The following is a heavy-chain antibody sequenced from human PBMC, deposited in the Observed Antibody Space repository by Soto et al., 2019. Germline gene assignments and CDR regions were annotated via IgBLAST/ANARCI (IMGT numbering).Heavy chain of an antibody. D-gene: IGHD3-22*01. CDR3: AKITGMTMIVVVMSDYGFDY. Sequence: GGSLRLSCAASGFTFSSYAMSWVRQAPGKGLEWVSAISGSGGSTYYADSVKGRFTISRDNSKNTLYLQMNSLRAEDTAVYYCAKITGMTMIVVVMSDYGFDYWGQGTLGTGS. J-gene: IGHJ4*02. V-gene: IGHV3-23*01. CDR2: ISGSGGST. CDR1: GFTFSSYA.